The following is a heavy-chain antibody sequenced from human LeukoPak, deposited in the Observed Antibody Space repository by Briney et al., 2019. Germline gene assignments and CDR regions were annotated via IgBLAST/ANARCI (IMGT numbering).Heavy chain of an antibody. CDR1: GFTFSSYA. D-gene: IGHD4-17*01. Sequence: GGSLRLSCAASGFTFSSYAMSWVRQAPGKGLEWVSAISGSGGSTYYADSVKGWFTISRDNSKNTLYLQMNSLRAEDTAVYYCAKAHYGDYLSDAFDIWGQGTMVTVSS. CDR2: ISGSGGST. CDR3: AKAHYGDYLSDAFDI. V-gene: IGHV3-23*01. J-gene: IGHJ3*02.